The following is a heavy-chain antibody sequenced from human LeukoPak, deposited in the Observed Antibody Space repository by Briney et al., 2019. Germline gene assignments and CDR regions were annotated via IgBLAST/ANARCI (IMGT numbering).Heavy chain of an antibody. V-gene: IGHV3-48*02. J-gene: IGHJ4*02. CDR2: ISSSSDTI. Sequence: GGSLKLSCAASGFTFNIYAMNWIRQAPGKGLEWLSYISSSSDTIYYAESVKGRLTISRDNAKNSLYLQMNSLRDEDTALYYRVRDRSAPDYWGQGTLVTVSS. CDR3: VRDRSAPDY. CDR1: GFTFNIYA.